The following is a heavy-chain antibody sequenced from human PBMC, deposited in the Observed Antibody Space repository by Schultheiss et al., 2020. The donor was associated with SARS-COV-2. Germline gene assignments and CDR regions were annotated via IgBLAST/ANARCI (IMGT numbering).Heavy chain of an antibody. D-gene: IGHD3-3*01. Sequence: SQTLSLTCTVSGGSISSYYWSWIRQPPGKGLEWIGYIYYSGSTYYNPSLKSRVTISVDTSKNQFSLKLSSVTAADTAVYYCARLQKLRFLEWSIGYWGQGTLVTVSS. J-gene: IGHJ4*02. CDR3: ARLQKLRFLEWSIGY. CDR1: GGSISSYY. CDR2: IYYSGST. V-gene: IGHV4-59*08.